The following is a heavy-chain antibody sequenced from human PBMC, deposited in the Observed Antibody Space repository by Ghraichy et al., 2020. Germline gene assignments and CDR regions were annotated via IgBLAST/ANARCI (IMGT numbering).Heavy chain of an antibody. CDR2: IYTSGST. Sequence: SETLSLTCTVSGGSISSYYWSWIRQPPGKGLEWIGYIYTSGSTNYNPSLKSRVTISVDTSKNQFSLKLSSVTAADTAVYYCARGLYSSSWSDYYFDYWGQGTLVTVSS. CDR3: ARGLYSSSWSDYYFDY. D-gene: IGHD6-13*01. J-gene: IGHJ4*02. CDR1: GGSISSYY. V-gene: IGHV4-4*09.